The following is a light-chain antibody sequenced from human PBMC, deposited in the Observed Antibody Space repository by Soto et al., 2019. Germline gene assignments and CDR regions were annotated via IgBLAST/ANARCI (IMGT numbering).Light chain of an antibody. CDR2: DAS. J-gene: IGKJ5*01. CDR3: QQYHTSSIT. V-gene: IGKV1-5*01. CDR1: QDISSW. Sequence: DIQMTQSPSSVSASVGDRVTITCRASQDISSWLAWYQQKPGKAPNLLIYDASTLERGVPSRFSGTGSGTEFTLTIDRLQPDDFATYYCQQYHTSSITFGQGTRLEIK.